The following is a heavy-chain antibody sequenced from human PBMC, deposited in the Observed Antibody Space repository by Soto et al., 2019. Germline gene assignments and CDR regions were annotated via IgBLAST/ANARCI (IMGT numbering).Heavy chain of an antibody. CDR2: ISGSGGST. V-gene: IGHV3-23*01. CDR3: VQSGRSAAAGTNFDY. J-gene: IGHJ4*02. CDR1: GFTFSSYA. Sequence: EVQVLESGGGLVQPGGSLRLSCAASGFTFSSYAMSWVRQAPGKGLEWVSAISGSGGSTYYADSVKGRFTISRDNSKNTLYLQMNSLRAEDTAVYYCVQSGRSAAAGTNFDYWGQGTLVTVSS. D-gene: IGHD6-13*01.